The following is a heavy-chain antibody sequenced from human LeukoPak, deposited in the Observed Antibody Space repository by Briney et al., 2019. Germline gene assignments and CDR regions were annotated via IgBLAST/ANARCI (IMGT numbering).Heavy chain of an antibody. CDR1: GGSISSTSYY. V-gene: IGHV4-39*01. J-gene: IGHJ5*02. D-gene: IGHD3-10*01. Sequence: SETLSLTCTVSGGSISSTSYYWSWIRQPPGKGLEWIGEINHSGSTNYNPSLKSRVTISVDTSKNQFSLKLSSVTAADTAVYYCARHCCGELLSYWFDPWGQGTLVTVSS. CDR2: INHSGST. CDR3: ARHCCGELLSYWFDP.